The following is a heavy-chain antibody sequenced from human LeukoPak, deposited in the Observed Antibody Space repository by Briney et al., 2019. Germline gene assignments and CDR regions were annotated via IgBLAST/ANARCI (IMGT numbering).Heavy chain of an antibody. CDR1: GFTFSSYS. CDR3: AKSIGWLGPGYYFDY. V-gene: IGHV3-21*04. J-gene: IGHJ4*02. D-gene: IGHD6-19*01. Sequence: TGGSLRLSCAASGFTFSSYSMNWVRQAPGKGLEWVSSISSSSSYIYYADSVKGRFTISRDNAKNSLYLQMNSLRAEDTAVYYCAKSIGWLGPGYYFDYWGQGTLVTVSS. CDR2: ISSSSSYI.